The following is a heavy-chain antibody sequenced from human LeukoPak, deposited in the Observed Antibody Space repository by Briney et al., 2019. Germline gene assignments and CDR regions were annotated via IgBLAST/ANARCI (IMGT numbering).Heavy chain of an antibody. D-gene: IGHD3-9*01. J-gene: IGHJ3*02. Sequence: GGSLRLSCAASGFTFSSYWMSWVRQAPGKGLEWVANIKQDGSEKYYVDSVKGRFTISRDNAKNSLYLQMNSLRAEDTAVYYCARQLRYFDWLLFGAFDIWGQGTMVTVSS. CDR2: IKQDGSEK. CDR1: GFTFSSYW. V-gene: IGHV3-7*01. CDR3: ARQLRYFDWLLFGAFDI.